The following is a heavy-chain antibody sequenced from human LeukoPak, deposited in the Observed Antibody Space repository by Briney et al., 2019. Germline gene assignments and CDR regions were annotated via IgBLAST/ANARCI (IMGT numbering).Heavy chain of an antibody. CDR3: ARDSAVAGFDAFDI. Sequence: GASVKVSCKASGHTFTSYGISWVRQAPGQGLEWMGWISAYNGNTNYAQKLQGRVTMTTDTPTSTAYMELRSLRSDDTAVYYCARDSAVAGFDAFDIWGQGTMVTVSS. CDR2: ISAYNGNT. D-gene: IGHD6-19*01. CDR1: GHTFTSYG. V-gene: IGHV1-18*01. J-gene: IGHJ3*02.